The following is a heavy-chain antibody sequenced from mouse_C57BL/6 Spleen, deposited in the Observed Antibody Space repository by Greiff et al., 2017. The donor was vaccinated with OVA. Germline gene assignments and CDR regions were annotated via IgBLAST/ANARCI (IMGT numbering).Heavy chain of an antibody. Sequence: DVQLVESGGGLVQPGGSLKLSCAASGFTFSDYGMAWVRQAPRKGPEWVAFISNLAYSIYYADTVTGRFTISRENAKNTLYLEMSSLRSEDTAMYYCARHDSGYFDYWGQGTTLTVSS. V-gene: IGHV5-15*01. CDR2: ISNLAYSI. J-gene: IGHJ2*01. CDR1: GFTFSDYG. CDR3: ARHDSGYFDY. D-gene: IGHD2-4*01.